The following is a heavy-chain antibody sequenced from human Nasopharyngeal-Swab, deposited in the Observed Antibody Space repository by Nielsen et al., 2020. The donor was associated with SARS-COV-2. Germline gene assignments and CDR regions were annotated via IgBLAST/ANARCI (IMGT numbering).Heavy chain of an antibody. CDR3: AGRPDYGDYTGGFDY. D-gene: IGHD4-17*01. J-gene: IGHJ4*02. Sequence: WIRQPPGKGLEWIGEINHSGSTNYSPSLKSRVTISVDTSKNQFSLKLSSVTAADTAVYYCAGRPDYGDYTGGFDYWGQGTLVTVSS. V-gene: IGHV4-34*01. CDR2: INHSGST.